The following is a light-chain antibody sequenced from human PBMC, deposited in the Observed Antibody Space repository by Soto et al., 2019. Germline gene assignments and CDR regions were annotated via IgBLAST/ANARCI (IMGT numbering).Light chain of an antibody. V-gene: IGLV1-51*01. J-gene: IGLJ3*02. CDR2: DNN. CDR3: GTWDSTLSVVL. CDR1: SSNIENNF. Sequence: QSALTQPPSVSAAPGQKVTISCSGGSSNIENNFVSWYQQLPGTAPKLLIYDNNKRPSGIPDRFSGSKSGTSATLDITGLQTGDEADYFCGTWDSTLSVVLFGGGTKVTVL.